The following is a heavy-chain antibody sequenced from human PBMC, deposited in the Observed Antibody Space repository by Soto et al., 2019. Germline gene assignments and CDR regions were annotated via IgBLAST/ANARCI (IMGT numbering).Heavy chain of an antibody. CDR1: GGSGSVSGYY. CDR3: ARGDLINWHTTHY. Sequence: QVQLQQWGAGLLKPSEALSLTSVIDGGSGSVSGYYSSWIRQPPGNGLEWIGEINHIGRTNYNPSLKSRVSLSVDTSKNQFSLNLSSVTCADTAVYYCARGDLINWHTTHYWGKGTLVTVSS. D-gene: IGHD3-3*01. V-gene: IGHV4-34*01. CDR2: INHIGRT. J-gene: IGHJ4*02.